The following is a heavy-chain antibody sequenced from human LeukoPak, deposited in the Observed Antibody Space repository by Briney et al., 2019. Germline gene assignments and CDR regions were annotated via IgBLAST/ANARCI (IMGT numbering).Heavy chain of an antibody. Sequence: ASVRVSCKASGYTFTHHGITWVRQAPGQGLEWMGWISGYNGDTHYAQNFQGRVTLTTDTSTITAYMELRSLRSDDTAVYYCARDPTNTSGRYAYFDYWGQGTLVTVSS. J-gene: IGHJ4*02. CDR3: ARDPTNTSGRYAYFDY. V-gene: IGHV1-18*01. D-gene: IGHD6-19*01. CDR2: ISGYNGDT. CDR1: GYTFTHHG.